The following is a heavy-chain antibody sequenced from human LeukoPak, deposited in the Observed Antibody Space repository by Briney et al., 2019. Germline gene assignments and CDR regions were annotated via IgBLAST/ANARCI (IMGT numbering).Heavy chain of an antibody. CDR1: GFTVSSNY. D-gene: IGHD3-9*01. CDR2: IYSGGST. CDR3: ARAGILTGYYLEY. J-gene: IGHJ4*02. Sequence: GGSLRLSCAASGFTVSSNYMSWVRHAPGKGLEWVSVIYSGGSTYNADSVKGRFTISRDNSKNTLYLQMNSLRAEDSAVYYCARAGILTGYYLEYWGQGTLVTVSS. V-gene: IGHV3-66*01.